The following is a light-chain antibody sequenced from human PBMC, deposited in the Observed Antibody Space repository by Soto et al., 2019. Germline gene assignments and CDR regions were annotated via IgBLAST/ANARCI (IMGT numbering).Light chain of an antibody. CDR1: RSNIGRNF. J-gene: IGLJ2*01. Sequence: QAVVTQSPSASGTPGQRVTISCSGSRSNIGRNFAYWYQHVPGTAPRLLIQRNNERPSGVPERFSGSNSGNTATLTISRVEAGDEADYYCHVWDSSSDHPFGGGTQLTVL. CDR2: RNN. V-gene: IGLV1-47*01. CDR3: HVWDSSSDHP.